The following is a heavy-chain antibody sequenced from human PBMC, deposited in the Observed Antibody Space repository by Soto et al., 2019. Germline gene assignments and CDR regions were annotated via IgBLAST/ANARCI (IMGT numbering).Heavy chain of an antibody. V-gene: IGHV1-18*01. D-gene: IGHD4-17*01. CDR2: ISTYNGNT. Sequence: QVELVQSGAEVKKPGASVKVSCKASGYSFTSYGISWARQAPGQGLEWMGWISTYNGNTNYEQKFQGRVTMTTDTSTSTAYMELRSLRSDDTAVYFCATFGDFLKYFDFWGQGTLDTVSS. CDR3: ATFGDFLKYFDF. J-gene: IGHJ4*02. CDR1: GYSFTSYG.